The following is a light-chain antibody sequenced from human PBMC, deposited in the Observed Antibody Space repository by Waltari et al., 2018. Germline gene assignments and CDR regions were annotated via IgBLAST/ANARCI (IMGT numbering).Light chain of an antibody. J-gene: IGLJ1*01. CDR2: EVT. CDR3: CSYVGLGTYV. Sequence: SGLTQPASASGSPGQSITISRTGTSSDVGNYNLVSWYQQHPGKAPKLLIYEVTKRASGTSDRFSASKSGNTASLTISGLQAQEDEADYYCCSYVGLGTYVFGTGTKVTV. CDR1: SSDVGNYNL. V-gene: IGLV2-23*02.